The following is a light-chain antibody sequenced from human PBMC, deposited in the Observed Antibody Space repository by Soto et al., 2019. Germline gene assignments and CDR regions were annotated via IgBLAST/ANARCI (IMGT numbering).Light chain of an antibody. Sequence: AIQMTQSPSSLSASVGDRGTITCRASQGIRNDLGWYQQKPGKAPKLLIYAASSLHSGVPSRFSGSGSGTDFTLTISSRQPEDFATYYCLQDYNYPYTFGQGTKLEMK. CDR3: LQDYNYPYT. J-gene: IGKJ2*01. CDR2: AAS. CDR1: QGIRND. V-gene: IGKV1-6*01.